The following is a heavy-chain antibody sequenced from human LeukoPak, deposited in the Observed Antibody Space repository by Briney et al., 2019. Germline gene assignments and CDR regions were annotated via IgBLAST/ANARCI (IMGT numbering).Heavy chain of an antibody. CDR1: GFTFSSYA. CDR2: IKQDGSEK. V-gene: IGHV3-7*01. CDR3: ARDRPYYDSSGYYYSYYFDY. Sequence: GGSLRLSCAASGFTFSSYAMSWVRQAPGKGLEWVANIKQDGSEKYYVDSVKGRFTISRDNARNSLYLQMNSLRAEDTAVYYCARDRPYYDSSGYYYSYYFDYWGQGTLVTVSS. D-gene: IGHD3-22*01. J-gene: IGHJ4*02.